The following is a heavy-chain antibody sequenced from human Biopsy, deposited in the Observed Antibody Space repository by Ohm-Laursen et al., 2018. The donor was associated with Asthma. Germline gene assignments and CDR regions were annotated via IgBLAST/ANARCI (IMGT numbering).Heavy chain of an antibody. CDR3: ARDRNYCSDGTCVHYYGVDV. CDR1: GFSLSSGGYY. Sequence: TLSLTCRVSGFSLSSGGYYWSWIRHHPGKGLEWIGNINYSGGTYYNPSLKSRATISIDTSMSQFSLKLKSVTAADTAVYYCARDRNYCSDGTCVHYYGVDVWGPGTTVTVSS. CDR2: INYSGGT. V-gene: IGHV4-31*02. J-gene: IGHJ6*02. D-gene: IGHD2-15*01.